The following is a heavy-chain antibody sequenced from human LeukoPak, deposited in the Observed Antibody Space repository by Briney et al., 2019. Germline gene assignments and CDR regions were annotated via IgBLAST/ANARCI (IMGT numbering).Heavy chain of an antibody. CDR1: GYSISSGYY. J-gene: IGHJ4*02. V-gene: IGHV4-38-2*02. CDR2: IYHSGST. D-gene: IGHD6-19*01. CDR3: ARDSYYSSGSEIDY. Sequence: SETLSLTCTVSGYSISSGYYWGWIRQPPGKGLEWIGSIYHSGSTYYNPSLKSRVTISVDTSKNQFSLKLSSVTAADTAVYYCARDSYYSSGSEIDYWGQGTLVTVSS.